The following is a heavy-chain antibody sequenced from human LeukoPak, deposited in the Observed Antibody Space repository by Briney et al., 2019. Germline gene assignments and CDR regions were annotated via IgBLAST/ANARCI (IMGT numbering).Heavy chain of an antibody. D-gene: IGHD3-10*01. CDR2: IKEDGTET. CDR3: ARDRQITMVRGVYTDAFDI. CDR1: GFIFSSYW. J-gene: IGHJ3*02. Sequence: PGGSLRLSCAASGFIFSSYWMSWVRQAPGKGLEWVASIKEDGTETYYVDSVKGRFTISRDNAKNSLYLQMNSLRAEDTAVYYCARDRQITMVRGVYTDAFDIWGQGTMVTVSS. V-gene: IGHV3-7*01.